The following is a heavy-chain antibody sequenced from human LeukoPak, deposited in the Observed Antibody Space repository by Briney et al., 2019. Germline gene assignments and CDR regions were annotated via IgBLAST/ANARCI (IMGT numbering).Heavy chain of an antibody. D-gene: IGHD3-3*01. CDR2: ISYDGSNK. CDR3: ARDSERFLEWLPEIYYYYGMDV. CDR1: GFTFSSYG. J-gene: IGHJ6*02. V-gene: IGHV3-30*03. Sequence: GGSLRLSCAASGFTFSSYGMHWVRQAPGKGLEWVAVISYDGSNKYYADSVKGRFTISRDNSKNTLYLQMNSLRAEDTAVYYCARDSERFLEWLPEIYYYYGMDVWGQGTTVTVSS.